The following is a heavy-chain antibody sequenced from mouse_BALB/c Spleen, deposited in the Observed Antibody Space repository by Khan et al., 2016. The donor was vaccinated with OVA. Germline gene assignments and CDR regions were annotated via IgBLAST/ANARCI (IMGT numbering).Heavy chain of an antibody. D-gene: IGHD1-1*01. Sequence: QVQLKQSGTELARPGASVKLSCKASGYTFTSYWMQWVKQRPGQGLEWIGAIYPGDGNTRYTQKFKGKATLTADKSSSTAYMQLSSLASEDSAVECCVRGGITTGYFDYWGQGTTLTVSS. CDR2: IYPGDGNT. V-gene: IGHV1-87*01. CDR1: GYTFTSYW. J-gene: IGHJ2*01. CDR3: VRGGITTGYFDY.